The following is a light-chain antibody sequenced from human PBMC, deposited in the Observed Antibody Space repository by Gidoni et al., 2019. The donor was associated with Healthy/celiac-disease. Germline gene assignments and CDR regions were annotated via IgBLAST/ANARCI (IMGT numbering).Light chain of an antibody. CDR2: AAS. CDR1: QSISSY. V-gene: IGKV1-39*01. J-gene: IGKJ4*01. Sequence: DIQMTQSPSSLSASVGDRVTITYRASQSISSYLNWYQQKPGKAPKLLIYAASSLQSGVPSRFSGSRAGTDFTLTISSMQPEDFATYYCQQSYRTPPLTFGGGTKVEIK. CDR3: QQSYRTPPLT.